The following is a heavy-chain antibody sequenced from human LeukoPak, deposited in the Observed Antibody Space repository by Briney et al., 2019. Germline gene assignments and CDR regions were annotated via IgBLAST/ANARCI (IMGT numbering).Heavy chain of an antibody. D-gene: IGHD3-9*01. CDR2: INSDGSST. Sequence: PGGSLRLSCAASGFTFSSYWMHWVRQAPGKGLVWVSRINSDGSSTSYADSVKGRFTISRDNAKNTLHLQMNSLRAEDTAVYYCARGKYDILTAGAFDIWGQGTMVTVSS. CDR1: GFTFSSYW. CDR3: ARGKYDILTAGAFDI. J-gene: IGHJ3*02. V-gene: IGHV3-74*01.